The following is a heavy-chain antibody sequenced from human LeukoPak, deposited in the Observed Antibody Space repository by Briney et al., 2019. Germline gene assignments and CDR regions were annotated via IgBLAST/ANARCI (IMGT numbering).Heavy chain of an antibody. D-gene: IGHD3-22*01. CDR1: GGSISSYY. V-gene: IGHV4-59*01. J-gene: IGHJ4*02. Sequence: SETLSLTCTVSGGSISSYYWSWIWQPPGKGLEWIGYIYYSGSTNYNPSLKSRVTISVDTSKNQFSLKLSSVTAADTAVYYCARVSRALYYDSSGYYPRTYFDYWGQGTLVTVSS. CDR2: IYYSGST. CDR3: ARVSRALYYDSSGYYPRTYFDY.